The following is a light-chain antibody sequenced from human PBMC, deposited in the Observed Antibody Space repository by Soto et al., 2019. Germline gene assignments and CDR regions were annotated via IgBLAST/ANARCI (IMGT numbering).Light chain of an antibody. V-gene: IGLV2-8*01. CDR3: SSYAGSNNYV. CDR1: TSDIGAYNY. Sequence: QSGLTQPPSASGSPGQSVTISCTGTTSDIGAYNYVSWYHQHPGKAPKLMIYEVSERPSGVPDRFSGSKSGNTASLTVSGLQAEDEADYYCSSYAGSNNYVFGTGTKLTVL. J-gene: IGLJ1*01. CDR2: EVS.